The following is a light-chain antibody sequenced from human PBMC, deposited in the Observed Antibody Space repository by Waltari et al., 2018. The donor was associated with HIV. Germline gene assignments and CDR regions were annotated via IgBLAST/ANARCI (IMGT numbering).Light chain of an antibody. CDR3: AAWDDSLSGWV. J-gene: IGLJ3*02. Sequence: QSVLTQPPSASETPGQRVTISCSGSSSNIGGNYVYWYQHLPGTAPKLLIYRNNQRPSGVPDRCSGSKSGASASLAISGLRSEDEADYYCAAWDDSLSGWVFGGGTKLTVL. V-gene: IGLV1-47*01. CDR2: RNN. CDR1: SSNIGGNY.